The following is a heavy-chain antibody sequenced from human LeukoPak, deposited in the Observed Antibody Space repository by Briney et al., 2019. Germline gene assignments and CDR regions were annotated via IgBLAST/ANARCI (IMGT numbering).Heavy chain of an antibody. CDR1: GFTFRTYV. CDR3: VKAQGYCSGGTCYFDY. J-gene: IGHJ4*02. D-gene: IGHD2-15*01. V-gene: IGHV3-64D*06. CDR2: ISGDGYST. Sequence: GACLRLSCSASGFTFRTYVMYWVRQAPGRGLEYVSAISGDGYSTYADSVKGRFTISRDNSKNTLYLQMSSLRAEDTAVYYCVKAQGYCSGGTCYFDYWGQGTLVTASS.